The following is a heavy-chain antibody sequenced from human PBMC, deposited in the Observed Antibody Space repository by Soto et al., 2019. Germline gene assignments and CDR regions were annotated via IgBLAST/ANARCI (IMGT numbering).Heavy chain of an antibody. CDR1: GGSISRYY. V-gene: IGHV4-59*01. D-gene: IGHD6-13*01. Sequence: PSETLSLTCTVSGGSISRYYWSWIRQPPGKGLEWIGYIYYSGSTNYNPSLKSRVTISVDTSKNQFSLKLSSVTAADTAVYYCASVGYSSSWDFDYWGQGTLVTVSS. CDR2: IYYSGST. J-gene: IGHJ4*02. CDR3: ASVGYSSSWDFDY.